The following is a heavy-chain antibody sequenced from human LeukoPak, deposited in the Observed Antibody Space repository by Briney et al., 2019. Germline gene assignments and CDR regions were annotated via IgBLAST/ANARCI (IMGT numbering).Heavy chain of an antibody. CDR1: GGSFSGYY. J-gene: IGHJ1*01. CDR3: ARESYYGSGSYSYFQH. V-gene: IGHV4-34*01. Sequence: SETLSLTCAVYGGSFSGYYWSWIRQPPGKGLEWIGEINHSGSTNYNPSLKSRVPISVDTSKNQFSLKLSSVTAADTAVYYCARESYYGSGSYSYFQHWGRGTLVTVSS. D-gene: IGHD3-10*01. CDR2: INHSGST.